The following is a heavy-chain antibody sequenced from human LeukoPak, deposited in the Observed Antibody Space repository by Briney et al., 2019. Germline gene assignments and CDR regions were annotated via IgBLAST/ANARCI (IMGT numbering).Heavy chain of an antibody. J-gene: IGHJ3*02. Sequence: GGSLRLSCAASGFTFSSYDMHWARQATGKGLEWVSAIGTAGDTYYPGSVKGRFTISRENAKNSLYLQMNSLRAGDTAVYYCARAGGRDGYNFGAFDIWGQGTMVTVSS. CDR3: ARAGGRDGYNFGAFDI. D-gene: IGHD5-24*01. V-gene: IGHV3-13*01. CDR2: IGTAGDT. CDR1: GFTFSSYD.